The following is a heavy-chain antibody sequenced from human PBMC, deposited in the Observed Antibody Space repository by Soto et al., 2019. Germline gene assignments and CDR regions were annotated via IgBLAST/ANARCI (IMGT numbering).Heavy chain of an antibody. J-gene: IGHJ4*02. V-gene: IGHV1-69*01. CDR2: IIPIFGTA. D-gene: IGHD5-18*01. CDR1: GGTFSSYA. Sequence: QVQLVQSGAEVKKPGSSVKVSCKASGGTFSSYAISWVRQAPGQGLEWMGGIIPIFGTANYAQKFQGRVTITADESTSTAYMELSSLRSEDTAVYYCASSATAMGGAAGGLFDYWGQGTLVTVSS. CDR3: ASSATAMGGAAGGLFDY.